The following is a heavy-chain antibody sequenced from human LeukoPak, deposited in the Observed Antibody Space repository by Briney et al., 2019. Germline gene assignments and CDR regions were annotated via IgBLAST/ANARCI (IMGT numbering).Heavy chain of an antibody. Sequence: GGSLRLSCAASGFTFSGYSMTWVRQAPGKGLEWVANINLDGSERFYVDFVKGRFTISRDNAVNSMYLQMNSLRAEDTAVYYCGRVIAGAIDYWGQGTLVTVSS. D-gene: IGHD6-13*01. CDR1: GFTFSGYS. J-gene: IGHJ4*02. V-gene: IGHV3-7*01. CDR3: GRVIAGAIDY. CDR2: INLDGSER.